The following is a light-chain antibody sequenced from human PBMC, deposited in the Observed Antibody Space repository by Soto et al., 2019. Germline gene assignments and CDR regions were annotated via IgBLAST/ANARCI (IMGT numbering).Light chain of an antibody. CDR2: GAS. CDR3: QQYGSSFAT. V-gene: IGKV3-20*01. J-gene: IGKJ1*01. CDR1: QSVGSK. Sequence: EIVLTQSPGTLSLSPGERATLSCGASQSVGSKLAWYRQTPGQPPRLLIYGASTRATDTPARFSGSGAGTDFTLIISRLEPVDFAVYYCQQYGSSFATFGQGTQVE.